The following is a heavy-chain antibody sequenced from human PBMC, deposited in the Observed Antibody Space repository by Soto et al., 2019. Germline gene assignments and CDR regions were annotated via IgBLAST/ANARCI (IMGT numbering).Heavy chain of an antibody. CDR2: IYTSGST. V-gene: IGHV4-4*07. CDR3: ARDWELLLSFDP. CDR1: GGSISSYY. J-gene: IGHJ5*02. D-gene: IGHD1-26*01. Sequence: XETLSLTCTVSGGSISSYYWSWMRQPAGKGLEWIGRIYTSGSTNYNPSLKSRVTMSVDTSKNQFSLKLSSVTAADTAVYYCARDWELLLSFDPWGQGTLVTVSS.